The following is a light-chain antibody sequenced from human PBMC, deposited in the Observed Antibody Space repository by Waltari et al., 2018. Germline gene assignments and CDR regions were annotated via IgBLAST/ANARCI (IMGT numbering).Light chain of an antibody. CDR3: AAWDDSLNLWV. Sequence: QSVLTQPPSASGTPGQRVTISCSGSSSNIASPTIHWYQQLPGTAPKLLMYSDNQRPAGVPDRFSGSKSGTSASLAISGLQSEDEADYYCAAWDDSLNLWVFGGGTELTVL. CDR1: SSNIASPT. CDR2: SDN. J-gene: IGLJ3*02. V-gene: IGLV1-44*01.